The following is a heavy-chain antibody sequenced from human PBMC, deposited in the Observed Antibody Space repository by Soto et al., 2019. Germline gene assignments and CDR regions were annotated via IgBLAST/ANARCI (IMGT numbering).Heavy chain of an antibody. CDR1: GGSISSGGYY. CDR2: IYYSGST. Sequence: SETLSLTCTVSGGSISSGGYYWSWIRHHPGKGLEWIGYIYYSGSTYYNPSLKSRVTISVDTSKNQFSLKLSSVTAADTAVYYCARGKDIVATIAGYYFDYWGQATLVTVSS. D-gene: IGHD5-12*01. V-gene: IGHV4-31*03. CDR3: ARGKDIVATIAGYYFDY. J-gene: IGHJ4*02.